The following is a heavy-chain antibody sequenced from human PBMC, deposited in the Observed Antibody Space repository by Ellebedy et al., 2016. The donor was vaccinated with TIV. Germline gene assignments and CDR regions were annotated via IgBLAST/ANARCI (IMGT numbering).Heavy chain of an antibody. Sequence: AASVKVSCKASGYTFTSYGISWVRQAPGQGLEWMGWISAYNGNTNYAQKLQGRVTMTTDTSTSTAYMELRSLRSDDTAVYYWARDERGDDPVIVIVHFNYWGQGTLVTVSS. V-gene: IGHV1-18*01. CDR3: ARDERGDDPVIVIVHFNY. CDR1: GYTFTSYG. J-gene: IGHJ4*02. CDR2: ISAYNGNT. D-gene: IGHD2/OR15-2a*01.